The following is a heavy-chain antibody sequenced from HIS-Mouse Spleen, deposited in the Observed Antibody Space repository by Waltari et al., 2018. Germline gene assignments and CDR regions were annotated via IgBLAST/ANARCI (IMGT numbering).Heavy chain of an antibody. CDR1: GYTLTGYY. J-gene: IGHJ3*02. V-gene: IGHV1-2*02. D-gene: IGHD7-27*01. CDR3: AMGLSWGAFDS. CDR2: NNARSGGT. Sequence: QVQLVQSGAEVKKPGASVKVSCKASGYTLTGYYMHWVRQARGHGLAWVGWNNARSGGTDYAREFQGKVTITRAPCISTAYMGLSRLRSDDTAVYYWAMGLSWGAFDSWGQGTMVTVPS.